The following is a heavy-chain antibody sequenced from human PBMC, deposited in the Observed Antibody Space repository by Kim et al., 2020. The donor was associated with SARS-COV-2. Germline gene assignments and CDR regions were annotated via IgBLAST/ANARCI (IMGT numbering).Heavy chain of an antibody. CDR2: IIGSGGGT. D-gene: IGHD4-17*01. J-gene: IGHJ4*02. V-gene: IGHV3-23*01. Sequence: GGSLRLSCAASGFTFSTYTMSWVRQAPGKGLEWVSAIIGSGGGTYYADSVKGRYTFAQGNSKNTLYLQMNSLRAEATAVYYCAKPRSVSTLNYYFDQWGQGTRVTVSS. CDR3: AKPRSVSTLNYYFDQ. CDR1: GFTFSTYT.